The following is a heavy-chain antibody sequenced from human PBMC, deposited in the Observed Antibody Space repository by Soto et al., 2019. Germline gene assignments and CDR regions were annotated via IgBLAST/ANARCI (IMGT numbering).Heavy chain of an antibody. J-gene: IGHJ5*02. D-gene: IGHD3-16*01. V-gene: IGHV1-46*01. CDR1: GYTFTTYY. Sequence: QVQLVQSGAEVRKPGASVKVSCKASGYTFTTYYMHWVRQAPWQGLEWIGIINPSGGRTTYAQKYQVRVTTTRETSTSTVYMERRSLRSEDTAVYYCARDGCITATCAGGGNWFDPWGQGSPVTVSS. CDR2: INPSGGRT. CDR3: ARDGCITATCAGGGNWFDP.